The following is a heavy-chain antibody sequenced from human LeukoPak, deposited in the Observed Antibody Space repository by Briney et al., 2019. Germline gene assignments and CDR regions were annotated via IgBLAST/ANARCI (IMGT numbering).Heavy chain of an antibody. D-gene: IGHD6-25*01. V-gene: IGHV3-7*01. J-gene: IGHJ3*02. Sequence: PGGSLRLSCAASGFTFSSYWMSWVRQAPGKGLEWVATIKQDGSERYYVDSVKGRFTISRDNAQNSLSLQMNSLRAEDTAVYYCARRSAAKDAFDIWGQGTMVTVSS. CDR3: ARRSAAKDAFDI. CDR1: GFTFSSYW. CDR2: IKQDGSER.